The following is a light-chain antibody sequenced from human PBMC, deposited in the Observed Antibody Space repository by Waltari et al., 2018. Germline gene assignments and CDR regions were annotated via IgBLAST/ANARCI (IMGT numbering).Light chain of an antibody. V-gene: IGLV3-19*01. CDR3: NSRDSSGNPL. CDR1: SLRSYY. CDR2: GKN. J-gene: IGLJ2*01. Sequence: SSELTQDPAVSVALGQTVRITCQGDSLRSYYASWYQQKPGQAPVLVIYGKNNRPSGIPYRFSGSSSGNTASLTNTGAQAEDEADYYCNSRDSSGNPLFGGGTKLTVL.